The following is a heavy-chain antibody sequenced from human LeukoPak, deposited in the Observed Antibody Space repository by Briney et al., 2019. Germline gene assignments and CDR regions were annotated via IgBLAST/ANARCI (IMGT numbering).Heavy chain of an antibody. J-gene: IGHJ4*02. D-gene: IGHD5-12*01. Sequence: GGSLRLSCGASGFTFRTSWMSWVRQAPGKGLEWVANIKQDGSEKYYVDSVKGRFTISRDNAKNSLYLQMNSLRAEDTAVYYCARDGVGYEYWGQGTLVTVSS. CDR2: IKQDGSEK. V-gene: IGHV3-7*01. CDR1: GFTFRTSW. CDR3: ARDGVGYEY.